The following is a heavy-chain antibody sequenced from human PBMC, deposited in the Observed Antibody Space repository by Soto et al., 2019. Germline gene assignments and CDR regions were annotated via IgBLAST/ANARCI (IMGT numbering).Heavy chain of an antibody. CDR2: ISYDGSNK. CDR1: GFTFSSYA. Sequence: QVQLVESGGGVVQPGRSLRLSCAASGFTFSSYAMHWVRQAPGKGLEWVAVISYDGSNKYYADSVKGRFTISRDNSKNTLYLQMNSLRAEDTAVYYCARSVVVTAISHGYYFDYWGQGTLVTVSS. V-gene: IGHV3-30-3*01. CDR3: ARSVVVTAISHGYYFDY. D-gene: IGHD2-21*02. J-gene: IGHJ4*02.